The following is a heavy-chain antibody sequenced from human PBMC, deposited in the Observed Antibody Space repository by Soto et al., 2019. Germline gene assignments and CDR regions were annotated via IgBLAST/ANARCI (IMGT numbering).Heavy chain of an antibody. CDR2: IIPIFGTA. D-gene: IGHD3-22*01. CDR3: ARGKAYYYDSSGYTGFDY. Sequence: ASVKVSCKASGGTFSSYAISWVRHAPGQGLEWMGGIIPIFGTANYAQKFQGRVTITADESTSTAYMELSSLRSEDTAVYYCARGKAYYYDSSGYTGFDYWGQGTLVTVSS. V-gene: IGHV1-69*13. CDR1: GGTFSSYA. J-gene: IGHJ4*02.